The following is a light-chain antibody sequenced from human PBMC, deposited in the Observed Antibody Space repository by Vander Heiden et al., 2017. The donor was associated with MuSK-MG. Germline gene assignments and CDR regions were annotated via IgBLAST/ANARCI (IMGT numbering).Light chain of an antibody. CDR2: EVT. Sequence: QSALTQPPSASGSPGQSVTILCTGTSSDIGYYNYVPWYQQNPGKAPKLMVYEVTKRASGITGRFSGSKSDTTASLTVSGLQEEDEGDYYCGSDSSSNNLLFGGGTKLTVL. CDR1: SSDIGYYNY. J-gene: IGLJ3*02. V-gene: IGLV2-8*01. CDR3: GSDSSSNNLL.